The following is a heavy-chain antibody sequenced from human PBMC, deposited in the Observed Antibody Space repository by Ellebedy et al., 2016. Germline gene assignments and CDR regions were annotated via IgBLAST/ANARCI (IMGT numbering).Heavy chain of an antibody. D-gene: IGHD2-15*01. J-gene: IGHJ4*02. CDR2: MNQDGSEK. CDR1: GFIFRGHW. Sequence: GESLKISXPASGFIFRGHWMSWVRQAPRKGLEWVANMNQDGSEKYYVASVKGRFTISRDNAKNLVYLQMNSLRAEDTAVYYCARGYCSGGTCYGGGYDYWGQGTLVTVSS. V-gene: IGHV3-7*04. CDR3: ARGYCSGGTCYGGGYDY.